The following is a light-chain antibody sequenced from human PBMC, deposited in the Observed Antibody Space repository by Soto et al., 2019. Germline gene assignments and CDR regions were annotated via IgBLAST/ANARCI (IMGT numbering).Light chain of an antibody. J-gene: IGKJ5*01. CDR2: DAS. CDR1: QDISNY. V-gene: IGKV1-33*01. CDR3: QQYDNLPIT. Sequence: DIQMTQSPSSLAASVGDRVTITCQASQDISNYLNWYQQTPGKAPKLLIYDASNLETGVPSRFSGGGSGTDFTFIISRLQPEDIATYFCQQYDNLPITFGQGTQLEIK.